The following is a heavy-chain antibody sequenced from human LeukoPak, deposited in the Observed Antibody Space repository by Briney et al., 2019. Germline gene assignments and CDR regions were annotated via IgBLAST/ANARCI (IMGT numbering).Heavy chain of an antibody. CDR1: GFTFNRYG. Sequence: GGSLRLSCAASGFTFNRYGMHWVRQAPGKGLEWVAFTGSDGENTFYGDSLNGRFTISRDNFEDTVFLQMNTMRAEDTAVYYCARQMVEGQQNYYMDVWGNGTTVTVSS. CDR3: ARQMVEGQQNYYMDV. D-gene: IGHD2-15*01. CDR2: TGSDGENT. V-gene: IGHV3-33*01. J-gene: IGHJ6*03.